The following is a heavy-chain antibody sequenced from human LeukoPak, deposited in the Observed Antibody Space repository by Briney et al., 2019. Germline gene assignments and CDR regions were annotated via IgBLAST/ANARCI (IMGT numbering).Heavy chain of an antibody. J-gene: IGHJ4*02. CDR1: GGSISSYY. Sequence: SETLSLTCTVSGGSISSYYWSWIRQPAGKGLEWIGRIYTSGSTNYNPSLKSRVTMSVDTSKNQFSLKLSSVTAADTAVYYCARDELYYDFWSGYYNSGYFDYWGQGTLVTVSS. V-gene: IGHV4-4*07. CDR2: IYTSGST. D-gene: IGHD3-3*01. CDR3: ARDELYYDFWSGYYNSGYFDY.